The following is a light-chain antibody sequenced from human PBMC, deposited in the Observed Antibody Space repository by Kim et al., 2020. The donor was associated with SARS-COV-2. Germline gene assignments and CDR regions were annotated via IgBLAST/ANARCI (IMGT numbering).Light chain of an antibody. Sequence: SASVGVRVTITCRASQSISSWLAWYQQKPGKAPNLLIYDASSLESGVPSRFSGSGSGTEFTLTINSLQPDDFATYCCQQYNSYLYTFGQGTKLEI. CDR2: DAS. CDR3: QQYNSYLYT. V-gene: IGKV1-5*01. J-gene: IGKJ2*01. CDR1: QSISSW.